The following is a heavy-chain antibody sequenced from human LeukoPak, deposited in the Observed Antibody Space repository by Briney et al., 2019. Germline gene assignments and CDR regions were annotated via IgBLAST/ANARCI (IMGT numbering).Heavy chain of an antibody. CDR1: GYKFSSYW. D-gene: IGHD2-2*01. J-gene: IGHJ4*02. CDR2: INPDDSDI. CDR3: ARVVVPAAISY. Sequence: GASLKISCKGSGYKFSSYWIGWVRQLSGKGLEWMGVINPDDSDIRYSPSFEGQVTISADKSTSTAYLQWNSLEASDTAMYYCARVVVPAAISYWGQGTPVTVFS. V-gene: IGHV5-51*01.